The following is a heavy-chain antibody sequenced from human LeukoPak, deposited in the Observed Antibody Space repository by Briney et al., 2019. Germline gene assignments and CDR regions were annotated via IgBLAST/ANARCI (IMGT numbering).Heavy chain of an antibody. J-gene: IGHJ6*02. V-gene: IGHV1-24*01. CDR2: FDPEDGET. D-gene: IGHD2-15*01. CDR1: GYTLTELS. Sequence: SVKVSCKVSGYTLTELSMHWVRQAPGKGLEWMGGFDPEDGETIYAQKFQGRVTMTEDTSTDTAYMELSSLRSEDTAVYYCATAPLYCSGGSCYSRGGFYYYYYGMVVWGQGTTVTVSS. CDR3: ATAPLYCSGGSCYSRGGFYYYYYGMVV.